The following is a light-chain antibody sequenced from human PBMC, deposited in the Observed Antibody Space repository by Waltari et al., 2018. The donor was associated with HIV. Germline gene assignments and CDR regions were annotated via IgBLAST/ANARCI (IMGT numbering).Light chain of an antibody. Sequence: QSALTHSPSASGSPGQSVNISCTGANGDIRDYNYVSWYQQHSDRPPKLIIFEVTKRPSGVPDRFSGSKSGNTASLFVSGLQPEDEATYFCSSFAGTHKLFGGGTKLTVL. CDR2: EVT. CDR3: SSFAGTHKL. CDR1: NGDIRDYNY. V-gene: IGLV2-8*01. J-gene: IGLJ2*01.